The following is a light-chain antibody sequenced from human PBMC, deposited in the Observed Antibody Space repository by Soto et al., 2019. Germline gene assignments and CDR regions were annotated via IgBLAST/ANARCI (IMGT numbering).Light chain of an antibody. CDR2: EAT. CDR1: RSDIGNYNL. V-gene: IGLV2-23*01. Sequence: QSALTQPASLSGSPGQSITISCTGTRSDIGNYNLVSWYQFRPGKAPRLIIYEATKRPSGVSSRFSGSKSGNTASLTISGLQAEDEADYHCSSFAGSGTLVVFGAGTKHRP. J-gene: IGLJ2*01. CDR3: SSFAGSGTLVV.